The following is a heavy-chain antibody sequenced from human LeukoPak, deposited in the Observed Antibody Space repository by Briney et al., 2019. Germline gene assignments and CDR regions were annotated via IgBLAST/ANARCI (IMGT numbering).Heavy chain of an antibody. D-gene: IGHD5/OR15-5a*01. CDR2: IKQDGSEK. J-gene: IGHJ3*02. V-gene: IGHV3-7*01. CDR1: RFIFSSYW. Sequence: GGSLRLSCAAFRFIFSSYWMSWVRQARGKGLEWVAHIKQDGSEKYYVDSVKGRFTISRDNAKNSLYLQMNSLRAEDTAVYYCVRDHHRRLYDSQARDTFDIWGRGTMVTVSS. CDR3: VRDHHRRLYDSQARDTFDI.